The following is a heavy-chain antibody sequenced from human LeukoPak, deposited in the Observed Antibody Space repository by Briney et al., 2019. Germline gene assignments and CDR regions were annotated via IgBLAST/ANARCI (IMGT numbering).Heavy chain of an antibody. D-gene: IGHD2-15*01. Sequence: GGSLRLSCVVSGFTFTSSWMSWVRQAPGKGLEWVANIKQDGSEKYYVDSVKGRFTISRDNAKNSLYLQMNSLRAEDTAIYYCAREKWSRYHYGMDVWGQGTTVTVSS. CDR2: IKQDGSEK. CDR1: GFTFTSSW. J-gene: IGHJ6*02. V-gene: IGHV3-7*04. CDR3: AREKWSRYHYGMDV.